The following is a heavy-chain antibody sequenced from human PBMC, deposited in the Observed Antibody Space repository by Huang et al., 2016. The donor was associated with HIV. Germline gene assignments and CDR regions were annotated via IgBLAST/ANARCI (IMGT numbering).Heavy chain of an antibody. CDR1: GGSISTYS. Sequence: QVQLQESGPGLVKPSETLSLTCTVSGGSISTYSWSWIRQSAGKGLEWIGRFYTSGNTNYNPSLRGRVTMSVDTSKNQFSLRLTSVTAADTAVYYCARENEFCGSTNCHHYYYGLDVWGQGTTVTVSS. CDR2: FYTSGNT. CDR3: ARENEFCGSTNCHHYYYGLDV. J-gene: IGHJ6*02. D-gene: IGHD2-2*01. V-gene: IGHV4-4*07.